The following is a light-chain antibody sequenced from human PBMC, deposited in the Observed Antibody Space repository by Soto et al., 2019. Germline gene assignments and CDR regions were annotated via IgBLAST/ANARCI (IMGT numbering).Light chain of an antibody. CDR2: AAS. CDR1: QGFTTY. CDR3: QQSYSTTWT. V-gene: IGKV1-39*01. J-gene: IGKJ1*01. Sequence: DIQMTQSPSSLSASVGDRVTITCRASQGFTTYLNWYQQKPGNAPKLLIYAASTLQSGVPSRFSGSGSETDFTLTISSLRPEDFATYSCQQSYSTTWTFGQGTKVDI.